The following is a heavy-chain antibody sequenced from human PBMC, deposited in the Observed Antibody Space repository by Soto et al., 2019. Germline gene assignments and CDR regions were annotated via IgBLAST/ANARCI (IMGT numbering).Heavy chain of an antibody. J-gene: IGHJ4*02. CDR1: GYTFSSYV. V-gene: IGHV3-23*01. Sequence: PGGSLRLCCAASGYTFSSYVMGWVRQAPGKGLEWVSAISGSGGSTYYADSVKGRFTISRDNSKNTLYLQMNSLRAEDTAVYYCAKGASTILTALHYWGQGTLVTVSS. CDR2: ISGSGGST. D-gene: IGHD3-9*01. CDR3: AKGASTILTALHY.